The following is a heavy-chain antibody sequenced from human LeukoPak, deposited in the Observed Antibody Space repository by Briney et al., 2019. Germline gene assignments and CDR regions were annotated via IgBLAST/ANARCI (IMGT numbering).Heavy chain of an antibody. CDR3: ARLPPRRLLWFGETKNGGKYYFDY. V-gene: IGHV4-34*01. J-gene: IGHJ4*02. D-gene: IGHD3-10*01. CDR1: GGSFSGYY. Sequence: SETLSLTCAVYGGSFSGYYWSWIRQPPGKGLEWIGEINHSGSTNYNPSLKSRVTISVDTSKNQFSLKLSSVTAADTAVYYCARLPPRRLLWFGETKNGGKYYFDYWGQGILVTVSS. CDR2: INHSGST.